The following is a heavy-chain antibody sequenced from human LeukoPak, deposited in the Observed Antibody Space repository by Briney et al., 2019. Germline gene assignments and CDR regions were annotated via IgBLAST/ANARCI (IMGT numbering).Heavy chain of an antibody. J-gene: IGHJ6*03. CDR3: AKWRGDYPSYYYYYRDV. Sequence: GGSLSLSCAASGFTFDDYAMHWVRQPPGKGLEWVSLISGDGGSTYYADSVKGRFTISRDNSKNSLYLQMNSLRTEDTALYYCAKWRGDYPSYYYYYRDVWGKGTTVTVSS. V-gene: IGHV3-43*02. CDR2: ISGDGGST. CDR1: GFTFDDYA. D-gene: IGHD4-17*01.